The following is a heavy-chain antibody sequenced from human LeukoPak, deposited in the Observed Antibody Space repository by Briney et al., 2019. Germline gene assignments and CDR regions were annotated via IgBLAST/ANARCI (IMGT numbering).Heavy chain of an antibody. V-gene: IGHV3-48*01. CDR2: ISSSSSTI. J-gene: IGHJ4*02. CDR1: GFTFSSYS. CDR3: ARGKVVVRAPLFDY. D-gene: IGHD2-15*01. Sequence: GGSLTLTCVASGFTFSSYSINWVRQAPGKGLEWVSYISSSSSTIFYADSVRGRFTISRDNAKNSLYLQVNSLRVEDTAIYYCARGKVVVRAPLFDYWGQGTQVTVSS.